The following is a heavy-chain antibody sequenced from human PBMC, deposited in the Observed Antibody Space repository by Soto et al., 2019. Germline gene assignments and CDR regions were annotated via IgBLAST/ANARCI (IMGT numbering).Heavy chain of an antibody. CDR2: ISAYNGNT. J-gene: IGHJ4*02. CDR3: ARDLPPVDY. Sequence: QIQLVQSGAEVKKPGASVKVSCKASGYTFSSYHITWVRQAPGQGLEWMGWISAYNGNTNYAQNLQGRVTMTTNPSTSTAYMELRSLRSDDTAVYYCARDLPPVDYWGQGTLVTVSS. V-gene: IGHV1-18*01. CDR1: GYTFSSYH.